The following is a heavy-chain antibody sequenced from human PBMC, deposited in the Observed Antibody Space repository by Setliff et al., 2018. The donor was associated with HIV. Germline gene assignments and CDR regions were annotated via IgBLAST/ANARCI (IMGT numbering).Heavy chain of an antibody. D-gene: IGHD3-16*02. J-gene: IGHJ4*02. V-gene: IGHV4-61*02. Sequence: SETLSLTCTVSGGSISSGTSYWSWIRQPAGKGLEWIGRIYTSGSTNYNPSLKSRVSISVDTSKNRFSLKLSPVTAADTAVYYCARETYDYAWGTYRYRPRHFDYWGQGTLVTVSS. CDR3: ARETYDYAWGTYRYRPRHFDY. CDR1: GGSISSGTSY. CDR2: IYTSGST.